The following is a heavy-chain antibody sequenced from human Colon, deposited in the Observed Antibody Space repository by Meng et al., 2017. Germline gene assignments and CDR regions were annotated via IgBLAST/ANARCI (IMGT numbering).Heavy chain of an antibody. D-gene: IGHD5-24*01. J-gene: IGHJ4*02. Sequence: EVQIVESGGGLVQPGGSLSLSCAASGFTVSSNYMSWVRQAPGKGLVWVSRINRDGSSTSYADSVKGRFTISRDDAKNTLYLQMNSLRAEDTAVYYCARGRRDGYNLDYWGQGTLVTVSS. V-gene: IGHV3-74*02. CDR1: GFTVSSNY. CDR2: INRDGSST. CDR3: ARGRRDGYNLDY.